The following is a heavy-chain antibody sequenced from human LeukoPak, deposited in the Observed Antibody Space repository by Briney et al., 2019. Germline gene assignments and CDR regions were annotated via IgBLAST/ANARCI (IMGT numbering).Heavy chain of an antibody. V-gene: IGHV4-59*11. J-gene: IGHJ4*02. CDR2: IYSNGSV. Sequence: SETLSLTCTVSSAPITGLYWSWIRQPPGERLEWIGYIYSNGSVNYNPSLKSRVTLSVDTSKNQFSLQLNSVTPEDTAVYYCARGFGPKHGVYSFDYWGQGTLVTVSA. D-gene: IGHD2-8*01. CDR1: SAPITGLY. CDR3: ARGFGPKHGVYSFDY.